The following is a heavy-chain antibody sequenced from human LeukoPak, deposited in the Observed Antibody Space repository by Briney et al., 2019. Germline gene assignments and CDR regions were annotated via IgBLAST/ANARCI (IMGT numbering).Heavy chain of an antibody. Sequence: GGSLRLSCVASGFTFSDYYMSWIRQAPGKGLEWVSYISSSGSTIYYADSVKGRFTISRDNAKNSLYLQMNSLRAEDTAVYYCARAPRGYDFWSGYYKNYYYYGMDVWGQGTTVTVSS. CDR1: GFTFSDYY. CDR2: ISSSGSTI. D-gene: IGHD3-3*01. V-gene: IGHV3-11*01. CDR3: ARAPRGYDFWSGYYKNYYYYGMDV. J-gene: IGHJ6*02.